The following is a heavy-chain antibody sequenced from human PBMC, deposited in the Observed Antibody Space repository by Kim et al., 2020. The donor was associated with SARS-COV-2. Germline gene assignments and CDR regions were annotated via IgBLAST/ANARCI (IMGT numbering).Heavy chain of an antibody. CDR3: ARGIAAAGTRYFQH. V-gene: IGHV4-59*01. Sequence: SETLSLTCTVSGGSISSYYWSWIWKPPGKGLEWIGYIYYSGSTNYNPSLKSRVTISVDTSKNQFSLKLSSVTAADTAVYYCARGIAAAGTRYFQHWGQGTLVTVSS. CDR1: GGSISSYY. J-gene: IGHJ1*01. CDR2: IYYSGST. D-gene: IGHD6-13*01.